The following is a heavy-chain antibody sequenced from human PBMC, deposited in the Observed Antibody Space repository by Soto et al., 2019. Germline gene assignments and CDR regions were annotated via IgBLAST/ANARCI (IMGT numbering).Heavy chain of an antibody. Sequence: ASVKVSCKASGYTFTSYAMHWVRQAPGQRLEWMGWINAGNGNTKYSQKFQGRVTITRDTSASTAYMELSSLRSEDTAVYYCATGKDDFWSGYYPSCWGQGTLVTVSS. J-gene: IGHJ4*02. CDR1: GYTFTSYA. D-gene: IGHD3-3*01. CDR2: INAGNGNT. V-gene: IGHV1-3*01. CDR3: ATGKDDFWSGYYPSC.